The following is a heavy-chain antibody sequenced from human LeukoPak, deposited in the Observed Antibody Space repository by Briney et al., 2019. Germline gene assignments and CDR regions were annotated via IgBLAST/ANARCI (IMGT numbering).Heavy chain of an antibody. CDR1: GGSISNSNYY. CDR2: IYYSGST. Sequence: SETLSLTCTVSGGSISNSNYYWGWIRQPPGKGLEWIGNIYYSGSTYYNPSLRSRVAISVDTSKNQFSLKLSSVTAADTAVYYCARIPTNAVPAAHNGFDIWGQGTMLTVSS. J-gene: IGHJ3*02. D-gene: IGHD2-2*01. CDR3: ARIPTNAVPAAHNGFDI. V-gene: IGHV4-39*01.